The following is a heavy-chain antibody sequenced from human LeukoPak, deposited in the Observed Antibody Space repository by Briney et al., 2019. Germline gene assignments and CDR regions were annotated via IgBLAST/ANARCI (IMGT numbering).Heavy chain of an antibody. V-gene: IGHV4-34*01. J-gene: IGHJ5*02. D-gene: IGHD1-20*01. CDR1: GGSFSGYY. Sequence: SETLSLTCAVYGGSFSGYYWSWIRQPPGKGLEWIGEINHSGSTNYNPSLKSRVTISVDTSKNQFSLKLSSVTAADTAVYHCAIRITGTTTNWFAPWGQGTLVAVSS. CDR3: AIRITGTTTNWFAP. CDR2: INHSGST.